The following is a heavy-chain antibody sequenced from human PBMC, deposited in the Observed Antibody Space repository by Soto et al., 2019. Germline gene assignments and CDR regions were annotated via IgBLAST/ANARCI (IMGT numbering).Heavy chain of an antibody. J-gene: IGHJ3*02. V-gene: IGHV2-5*02. CDR2: IYWDGDR. CDR3: VHSRCGGGWFSAFDI. Sequence: SGPTLVNPTQTLTLTCTFSGFSLSTGGMGVGWIRQPPGKALEWLALIYWDGDRRYRPSLMSRLTIAKDTSKNQVVLTMTNMDPVDTATYYCVHSRCGGGWFSAFDIWGQGTMVTVSS. D-gene: IGHD2-21*02. CDR1: GFSLSTGGMG.